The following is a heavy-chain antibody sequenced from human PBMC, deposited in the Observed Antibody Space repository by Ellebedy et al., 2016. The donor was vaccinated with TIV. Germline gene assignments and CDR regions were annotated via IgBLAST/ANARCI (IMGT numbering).Heavy chain of an antibody. V-gene: IGHV4-59*01. J-gene: IGHJ6*02. CDR2: IYHSGST. Sequence: SETLSLTCTVSGGSISSNYWSWIRQPPGEGLEWIGYIYHSGSTNYNPSLKSRVTISVDTSKNRFSLKLSSVTAADTAVYYCAREPDIVATWTGGMDVWGQGTTVTVSS. D-gene: IGHD5-12*01. CDR3: AREPDIVATWTGGMDV. CDR1: GGSISSNY.